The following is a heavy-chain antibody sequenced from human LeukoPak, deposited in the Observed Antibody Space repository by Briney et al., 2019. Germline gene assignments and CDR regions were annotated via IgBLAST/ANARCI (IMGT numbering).Heavy chain of an antibody. Sequence: GGSLRLSCKGSGYSFTIYWIGWVRQMPGKGREWMGIIYPGDSDTTYSPSFKGQVTISADRSINTASLHWSSLEASDTAIYYCARRLKNSNGWTFDYWGQGTLVTVSS. CDR2: IYPGDSDT. CDR3: ARRLKNSNGWTFDY. D-gene: IGHD6-19*01. V-gene: IGHV5-51*01. CDR1: GYSFTIYW. J-gene: IGHJ4*02.